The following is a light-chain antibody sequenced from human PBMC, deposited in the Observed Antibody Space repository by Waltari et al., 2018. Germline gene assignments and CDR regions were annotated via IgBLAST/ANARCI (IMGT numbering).Light chain of an antibody. CDR2: KDE. CDR3: AAWDDTVKSVL. Sequence: QQVPGTAPKVLIYKDERRPSGVSDRFSASKSGTSASLAISGLRSDDEADYYCAAWDDTVKSVLFGGGTKLTVL. J-gene: IGLJ2*01. V-gene: IGLV1-47*01.